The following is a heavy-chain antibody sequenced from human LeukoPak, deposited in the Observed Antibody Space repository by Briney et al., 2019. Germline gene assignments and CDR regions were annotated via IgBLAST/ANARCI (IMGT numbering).Heavy chain of an antibody. CDR3: ARRLRFFRLVTYNWFDP. CDR1: GGSFSGYY. D-gene: IGHD3-3*01. V-gene: IGHV4-34*01. Sequence: PSETLSLTCAVYGGSFSGYYWSWIRQPPGKGPEWIGEINHSGRTNYNPSLKSRVTISVDTSKNQFSLELSSVTAADTAVYYCARRLRFFRLVTYNWFDPWGQGTLVTVSS. CDR2: INHSGRT. J-gene: IGHJ5*02.